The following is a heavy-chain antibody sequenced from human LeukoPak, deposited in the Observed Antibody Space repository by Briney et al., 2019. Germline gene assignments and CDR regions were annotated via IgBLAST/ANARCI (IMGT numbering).Heavy chain of an antibody. CDR2: IYPGDSDT. CDR1: GYSFTSYW. V-gene: IGHV5-51*01. Sequence: GESLKISCKGSGYSFTSYWIGWVRQMPGKGLEWMGIIYPGDSDTRYSPSFQGQVTISADKSISTAYLQWSSLKASDTAMYYCARQGRLDPRYYYYGMDVWGQGTTVTVSS. J-gene: IGHJ6*02. CDR3: ARQGRLDPRYYYYGMDV. D-gene: IGHD5-12*01.